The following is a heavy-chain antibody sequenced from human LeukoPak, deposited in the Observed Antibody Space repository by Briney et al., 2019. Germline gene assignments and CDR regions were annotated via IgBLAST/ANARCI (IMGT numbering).Heavy chain of an antibody. Sequence: PGRSLRLSCAASGFTFSSYAMHWVHQAPGKGLEWVAVISYDGSNKYYADSVKGRFTISRDNSKNTLYLQMNSLRAEDTAVYYCARDTQWLPSGVWGQGTLVTVSS. CDR2: ISYDGSNK. V-gene: IGHV3-30-3*01. D-gene: IGHD6-19*01. J-gene: IGHJ4*02. CDR1: GFTFSSYA. CDR3: ARDTQWLPSGV.